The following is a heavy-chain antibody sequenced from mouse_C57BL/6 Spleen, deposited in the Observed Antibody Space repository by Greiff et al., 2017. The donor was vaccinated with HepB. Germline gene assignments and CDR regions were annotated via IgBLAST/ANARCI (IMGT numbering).Heavy chain of an antibody. CDR1: GYTFTSYW. J-gene: IGHJ3*01. Sequence: QVQLQQPGAELVRPGSSVKLSCKASGYTFTSYWMHWVKQRPIQGLEWIGNIDPSDSETHYNQKFKDKTTLTVDKSSSTAYMQLSSLTSEDSAVYYCARGGDDYLAYWGQGTLVTVSA. CDR2: IDPSDSET. D-gene: IGHD2-4*01. CDR3: ARGGDDYLAY. V-gene: IGHV1-52*01.